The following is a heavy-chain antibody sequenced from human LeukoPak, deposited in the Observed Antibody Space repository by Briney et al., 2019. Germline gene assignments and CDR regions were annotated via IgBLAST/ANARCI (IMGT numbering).Heavy chain of an antibody. CDR3: AKGSGSGWYGWFAP. Sequence: GGSLRLSCTASGFTFSGYAMYWVRQAPGKGLEWVSSIEASGGATYYADSVKGRFTISRDNSKNTFYLQMNSLRAEDTALYYCAKGSGSGWYGWFAPWGQGTLVTVSS. CDR2: IEASGGAT. V-gene: IGHV3-23*01. J-gene: IGHJ5*02. CDR1: GFTFSGYA. D-gene: IGHD6-19*01.